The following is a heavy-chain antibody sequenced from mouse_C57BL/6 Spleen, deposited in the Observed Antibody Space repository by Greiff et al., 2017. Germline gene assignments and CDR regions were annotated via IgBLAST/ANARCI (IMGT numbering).Heavy chain of an antibody. J-gene: IGHJ2*01. D-gene: IGHD1-1*01. V-gene: IGHV1-53*01. Sequence: QVQLQQPGTELVKPGASVKLSCKASGYTFTSYWMHWVKQRPGQGLEWIGNINPSNGGTNYNEKFKSKATLPVDKSSSTAYMQLSSLTSEDSAVYYCARWDYYGSSYATFFDYWGKGTTLTVSS. CDR3: ARWDYYGSSYATFFDY. CDR1: GYTFTSYW. CDR2: INPSNGGT.